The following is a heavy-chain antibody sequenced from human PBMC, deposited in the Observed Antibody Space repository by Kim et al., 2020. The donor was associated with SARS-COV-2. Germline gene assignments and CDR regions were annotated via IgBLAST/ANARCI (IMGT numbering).Heavy chain of an antibody. V-gene: IGHV3-53*01. Sequence: GGSLRLSCAASGFSVSANYMSWVRQAPGKGLEWVSFTYSGDSTKYAASAKGRLTISGDSSKNTVDFQMNSLRAEETAADYCTRGRPGRLGGYFDFRG. CDR1: GFSVSANY. J-gene: IGHJ4*03. CDR2: TYSGDST. CDR3: TRGRPGRLGGYFDF.